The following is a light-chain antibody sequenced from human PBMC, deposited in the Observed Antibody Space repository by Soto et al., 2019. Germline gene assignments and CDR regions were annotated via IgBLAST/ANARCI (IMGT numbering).Light chain of an antibody. CDR2: DAS. Sequence: EIVLTQSPATLSLSPGERATLSCRASQSVSSYLAWYQQKPGQAPRLLIYDASNRATGIPARFSGSGSGTDFTLTISSLEPEYFAVYYCQQRSNWPPSTFGPGTKVYIK. J-gene: IGKJ3*01. CDR1: QSVSSY. CDR3: QQRSNWPPST. V-gene: IGKV3-11*01.